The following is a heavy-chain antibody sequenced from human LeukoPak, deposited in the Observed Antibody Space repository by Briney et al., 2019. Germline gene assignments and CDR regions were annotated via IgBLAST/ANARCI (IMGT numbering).Heavy chain of an antibody. V-gene: IGHV3-11*01. CDR1: GFTFSDYY. D-gene: IGHD3-10*01. CDR3: ARDLDYYGSGSYSFDY. CDR2: ISSSGSTI. Sequence: GGSLRLSCAASGFTFSDYYMSWIRQAPGKGLEWVSYISSSGSTIYYADSVKGRFTISGDNAKNSLYLQMNSLRAEDTAVYYCARDLDYYGSGSYSFDYWGQGTLVTVSS. J-gene: IGHJ4*02.